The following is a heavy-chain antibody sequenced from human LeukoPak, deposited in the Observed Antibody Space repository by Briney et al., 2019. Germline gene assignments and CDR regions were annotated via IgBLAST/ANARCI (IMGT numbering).Heavy chain of an antibody. CDR3: AKDVTGTGAFDI. V-gene: IGHV3-9*01. Sequence: GGSLRLSCAASGFTFDDFAMHWVRQGPGKGLEWVSGITWNSGTIGYADSVKGRFTISRDNAKNSLYLQMNSLRAEDTALYYCAKDVTGTGAFDIWGQGTMVTVSS. CDR2: ITWNSGTI. J-gene: IGHJ3*02. CDR1: GFTFDDFA. D-gene: IGHD1-7*01.